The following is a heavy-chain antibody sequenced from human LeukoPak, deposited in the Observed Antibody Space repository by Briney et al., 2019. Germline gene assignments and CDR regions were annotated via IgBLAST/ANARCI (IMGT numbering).Heavy chain of an antibody. CDR1: GFTFSSYA. Sequence: GGSLRLSCAASGFTFSSYAMSWVRQAPGKGLEWVSAISGSGGSTYYADSVKGRFTISRDNSKNTLYLQMNSLRAEDTAVYYCAKRPAYCGGDCYSPSYYFDYWGQGTLVTVSS. D-gene: IGHD2-21*02. CDR3: AKRPAYCGGDCYSPSYYFDY. CDR2: ISGSGGST. J-gene: IGHJ4*02. V-gene: IGHV3-23*01.